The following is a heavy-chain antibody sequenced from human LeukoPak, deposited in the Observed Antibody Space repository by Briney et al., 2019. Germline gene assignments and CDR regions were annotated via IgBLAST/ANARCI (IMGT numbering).Heavy chain of an antibody. V-gene: IGHV4-4*07. CDR1: GGSISSYY. D-gene: IGHD3-22*01. Sequence: SETLSLTCTVSGGSISSYYWSWIRQPAGKGLEWIGRIYGSGSTNYNPSLWGRVTMSVDASKNQVSLNLSSVTAADTAVYYCARDLGGLYYDSSGTDYWGQGTLVTVSS. J-gene: IGHJ4*02. CDR2: IYGSGST. CDR3: ARDLGGLYYDSSGTDY.